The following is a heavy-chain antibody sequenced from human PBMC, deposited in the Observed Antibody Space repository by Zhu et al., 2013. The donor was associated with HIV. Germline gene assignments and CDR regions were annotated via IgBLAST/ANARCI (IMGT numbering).Heavy chain of an antibody. CDR2: ISAYNGNT. Sequence: QVQLVQSGAEVKKPGASVKVSCKASGYTFTSYGISWVRQAPGQGLEWMGWISAYNGNTNYAQKLQGRVTITADESTSTAYMELSSLRSEDTAVYYCARSLTLTGYYGMDVWGQGTTVTVSS. D-gene: IGHD4-4*01. J-gene: IGHJ6*02. CDR1: GYTFTSYG. CDR3: ARSLTLTGYYGMDV. V-gene: IGHV1-18*01.